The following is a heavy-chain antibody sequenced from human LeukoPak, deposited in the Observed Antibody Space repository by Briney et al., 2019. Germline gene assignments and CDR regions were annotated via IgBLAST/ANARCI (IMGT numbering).Heavy chain of an antibody. Sequence: ASVKVSCKASGGTFSSYAISWVRQAPGQGVEWMGRSIPILGIANYAQKFQGRVTITADKSTSTAYMELSSLRSEDTAVYYCARSLGHSYSSGYHDYYYYGMDVWGQGTTVTV. J-gene: IGHJ6*02. V-gene: IGHV1-69*04. D-gene: IGHD3-22*01. CDR2: SIPILGIA. CDR3: ARSLGHSYSSGYHDYYYYGMDV. CDR1: GGTFSSYA.